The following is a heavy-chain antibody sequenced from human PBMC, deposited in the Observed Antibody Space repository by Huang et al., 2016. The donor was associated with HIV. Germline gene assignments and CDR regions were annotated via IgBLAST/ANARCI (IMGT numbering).Heavy chain of an antibody. CDR2: SIPMVGTP. D-gene: IGHD4-17*01. CDR3: ARGQLGSYGDYDVLY. J-gene: IGHJ4*02. Sequence: QVQLVQSGAEVKTPGSSVKVSCKASGGTFRKYAISWVRQAPGQGLEWMGGSIPMVGTPNYARKFQGRGTITADDSTSTTYVEVSSLRSEDTALYYCARGQLGSYGDYDVLYWGQGTLVTVSS. V-gene: IGHV1-69*13. CDR1: GGTFRKYA.